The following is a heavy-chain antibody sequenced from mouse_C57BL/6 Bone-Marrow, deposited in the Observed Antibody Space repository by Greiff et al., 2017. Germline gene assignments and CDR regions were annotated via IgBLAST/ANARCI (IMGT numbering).Heavy chain of an antibody. CDR3: AIRGFYYDSDGGYYYAMDY. CDR2: INPYNGGT. CDR1: GYTFTDYY. Sequence: VQLQQSGPVLVKPGASVKMSCKASGYTFTDYYMNWVKQSHGKSLEWIGVINPYNGGTSYNQKFKGKATLTVDKSSSTAYMELNSLTYEDSAVYYCAIRGFYYDSDGGYYYAMDYWGQGTSVTVSS. V-gene: IGHV1-19*01. D-gene: IGHD2-4*01. J-gene: IGHJ4*01.